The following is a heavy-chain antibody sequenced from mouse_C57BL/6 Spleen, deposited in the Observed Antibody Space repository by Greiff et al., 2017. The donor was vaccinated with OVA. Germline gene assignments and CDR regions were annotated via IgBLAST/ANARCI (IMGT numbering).Heavy chain of an antibody. CDR3: SRNVIYYGSSYEAMDY. CDR1: GYTFTSYW. D-gene: IGHD1-1*01. V-gene: IGHV1-72*01. J-gene: IGHJ4*01. Sequence: QVQLQQPGAELVKPGASVKLSCKASGYTFTSYWMHWVKQRPGRGLEWIGRNDPNSGGTKYNEKFKSKATLTVDKPSSTAYMQLSSLTSEASAVYYCSRNVIYYGSSYEAMDYWGQGTSVTVSS. CDR2: NDPNSGGT.